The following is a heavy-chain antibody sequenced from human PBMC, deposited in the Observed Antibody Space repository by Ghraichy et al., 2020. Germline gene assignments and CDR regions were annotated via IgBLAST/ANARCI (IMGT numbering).Heavy chain of an antibody. D-gene: IGHD3-22*01. Sequence: GGSLRLSCAGSGFTFSRYGMHWVRQAPDRGLEWVAVTSYDGSNKFYGGSVQGRFTISRDNSKNTLFLQMNSLRPEDTAVYYCAKERDTSGYYSFREDYYGMEDLCQGTTVTVSS. V-gene: IGHV3-30*18. CDR3: AKERDTSGYYSFREDYYGMED. CDR1: GFTFSRYG. CDR2: TSYDGSNK. J-gene: IGHJ6*02.